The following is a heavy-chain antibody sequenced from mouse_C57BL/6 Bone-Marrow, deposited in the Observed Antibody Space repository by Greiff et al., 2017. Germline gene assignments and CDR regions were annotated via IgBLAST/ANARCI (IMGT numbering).Heavy chain of an antibody. D-gene: IGHD2-5*01. Sequence: QVQLQQSGAELVRPGTSVKVSCKASGYAFTNYLIEWVKQRPGQGLEWIGVINPGSGGTNYNERFKGKVTLTADKSSSTAYMQLSSLTSEDSAVYFCARDSNYSGYFDYWGQGATLTVSS. J-gene: IGHJ2*01. CDR3: ARDSNYSGYFDY. CDR2: INPGSGGT. V-gene: IGHV1-54*01. CDR1: GYAFTNYL.